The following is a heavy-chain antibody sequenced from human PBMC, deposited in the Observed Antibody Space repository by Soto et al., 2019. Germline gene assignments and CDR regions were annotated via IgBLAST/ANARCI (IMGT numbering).Heavy chain of an antibody. V-gene: IGHV3-9*01. D-gene: IGHD6-13*01. CDR1: GFTFDDFA. CDR3: AKGGSGALIAAAGTDNWFDP. Sequence: TGGSLRLSCAAAGFTFDDFAMYWVRQAPGKGLEWVSAISWSSGNTAYADSVKGRFTISRDNAKNSLYLQMNSLKDEDTALYYCAKGGSGALIAAAGTDNWFDPWGQGTLVTVSS. J-gene: IGHJ5*02. CDR2: ISWSSGNT.